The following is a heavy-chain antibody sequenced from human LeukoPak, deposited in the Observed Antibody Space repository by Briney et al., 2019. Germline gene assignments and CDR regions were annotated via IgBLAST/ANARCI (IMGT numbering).Heavy chain of an antibody. Sequence: SVKVSCKASGGTFSSYAISWVRQAPGQGLEWMGRIIPILGIANYAQKFQGRVTITADKSTSTAYMELSSLRSEDTAVYYCASASPSYYYGSGSNDAFDIWGQGTMVTVSS. V-gene: IGHV1-69*04. J-gene: IGHJ3*02. D-gene: IGHD3-10*01. CDR1: GGTFSSYA. CDR2: IIPILGIA. CDR3: ASASPSYYYGSGSNDAFDI.